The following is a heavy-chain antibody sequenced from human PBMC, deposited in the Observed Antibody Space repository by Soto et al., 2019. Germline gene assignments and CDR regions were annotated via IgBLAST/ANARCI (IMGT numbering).Heavy chain of an antibody. D-gene: IGHD3-16*02. CDR1: GFTFSSYA. CDR2: ISGSGGST. Sequence: EVQLLESGGGLVQPGGSLRLSCAASGFTFSSYAMSWVRQAPGKGLEWVSAISGSGGSTYYADSVKGRFTISRDNSKNTLELQMNSLRAEDTAVYYCAKDRLLGELSSIFDYWGQGTLVTVSS. V-gene: IGHV3-23*01. CDR3: AKDRLLGELSSIFDY. J-gene: IGHJ4*02.